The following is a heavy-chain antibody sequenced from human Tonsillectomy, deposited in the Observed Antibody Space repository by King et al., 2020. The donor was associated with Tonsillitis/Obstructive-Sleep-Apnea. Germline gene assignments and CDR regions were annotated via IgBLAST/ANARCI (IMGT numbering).Heavy chain of an antibody. Sequence: QLVQSGAEVKKPGASVKVSCKASGYTFTSYGIRWVRQAPGQGLEWMGWISAYNGNTNYAQKFQGRVTMTTETSTSTADMERRSLRSDDTAVYYCARGRFLEWLLRTDYYYYMDVWGKGTTVTVSS. CDR3: ARGRFLEWLLRTDYYYYMDV. CDR2: ISAYNGNT. V-gene: IGHV1-18*01. D-gene: IGHD3-3*01. J-gene: IGHJ6*03. CDR1: GYTFTSYG.